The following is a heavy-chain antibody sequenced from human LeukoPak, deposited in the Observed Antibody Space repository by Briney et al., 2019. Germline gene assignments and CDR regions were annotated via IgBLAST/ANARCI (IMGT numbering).Heavy chain of an antibody. J-gene: IGHJ6*03. V-gene: IGHV4-34*01. D-gene: IGHD3-22*01. CDR3: ARGRQDVTMIVVVMTAVSYYLDV. CDR1: GGSFSGYY. CDR2: MNPSGST. Sequence: KASETLSLTCAVYGGSFSGYYWTWIRQTPEKGLEWIGEMNPSGSTNYNPSLKSRVTISVDTSKNQFSLESSSVTAADTAVYYCARGRQDVTMIVVVMTAVSYYLDVWGKGTTVTVS.